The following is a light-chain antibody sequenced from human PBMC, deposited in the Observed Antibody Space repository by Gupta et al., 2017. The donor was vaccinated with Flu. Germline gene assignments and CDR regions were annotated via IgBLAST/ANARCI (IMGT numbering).Light chain of an antibody. J-gene: IGKJ2*01. CDR3: QQYDAWPYT. CDR1: QSISSS. V-gene: IGKV3-15*01. Sequence: EVVMTQSPATLSVSPVERATLSCRASQSISSSLAWYQQKPGQAPRLLISGASTRAAGLPARFSGSGSGTGFTLTISSLQSEDFAVYYCQQYDAWPYTFGRGTKLEIK. CDR2: GAS.